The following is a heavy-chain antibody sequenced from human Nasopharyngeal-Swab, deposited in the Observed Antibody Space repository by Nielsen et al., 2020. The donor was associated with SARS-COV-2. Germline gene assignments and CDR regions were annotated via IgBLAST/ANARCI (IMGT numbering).Heavy chain of an antibody. V-gene: IGHV1-69*13. Sequence: SVKVSCKASGGTFSSYAISWVRQAPGQGLEWMGGIIPIFGTANYAQKFQGRVTITADGSTSTAYMELSSLRSEDTAVYYCARIAIGMIVVASYYGMDVWGQGTTVTVSS. D-gene: IGHD3-22*01. J-gene: IGHJ6*02. CDR1: GGTFSSYA. CDR2: IIPIFGTA. CDR3: ARIAIGMIVVASYYGMDV.